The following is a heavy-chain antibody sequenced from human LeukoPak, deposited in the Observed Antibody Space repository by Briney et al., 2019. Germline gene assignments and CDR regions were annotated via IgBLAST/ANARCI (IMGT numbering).Heavy chain of an antibody. CDR3: ARDYSYSNYYYYYGMDV. CDR2: IYSGGST. J-gene: IGHJ6*02. V-gene: IGHV3-53*01. D-gene: IGHD4-11*01. Sequence: GGSLRLSCAASGFTVSSNYMSWVRQAPGKGLEWVSVIYSGGSTYYADSVKGRFTISRDNSKNTLYLQMNNLRAEDTAVYYCARDYSYSNYYYYYGMDVWGQGTTVTVSS. CDR1: GFTVSSNY.